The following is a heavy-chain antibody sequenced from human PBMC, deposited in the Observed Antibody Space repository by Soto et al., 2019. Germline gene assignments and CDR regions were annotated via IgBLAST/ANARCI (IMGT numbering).Heavy chain of an antibody. V-gene: IGHV3-30-3*01. J-gene: IGHJ4*02. D-gene: IGHD6-19*01. CDR3: ARNPIAVAGTRYGYFDY. CDR2: ISYDGSNK. CDR1: GFTFSSYA. Sequence: GGSLRLSCGASGFTFSSYAMHWVRQAPGKGLEWVAVISYDGSNKYYADSVKGRFTISRDNSKNTLYLQMNSLRAEDTAVYYCARNPIAVAGTRYGYFDYWGQGTLVTVSS.